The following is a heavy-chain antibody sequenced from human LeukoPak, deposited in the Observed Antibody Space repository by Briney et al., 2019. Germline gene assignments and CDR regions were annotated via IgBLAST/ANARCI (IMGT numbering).Heavy chain of an antibody. CDR1: GGTFSSYA. V-gene: IGHV1-69*05. D-gene: IGHD6-6*01. J-gene: IGHJ6*03. CDR3: ARGRIAAHPGYYYYYYMDV. CDR2: IIPIFGTA. Sequence: GASVKVSCKASGGTFSSYAISWVRQAPGQGLEWMGGIIPIFGTANYAQKFQGRVTITTDESTSTAYMELSSLRSEGTAVYYCARGRIAAHPGYYYYYYMDVWGKGTTVTVSS.